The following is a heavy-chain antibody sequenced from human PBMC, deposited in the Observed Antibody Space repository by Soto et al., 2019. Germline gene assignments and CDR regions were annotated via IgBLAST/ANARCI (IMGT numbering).Heavy chain of an antibody. J-gene: IGHJ6*03. CDR2: IYWDDDK. Sequence: SGPTLVNPTQTLTLTCTFSGFSLSTSGVGVGWIRQPPGKALEWLALIYWDDDKRYSPSLKSRLTITKDTSKNQVVLTMTNMDPVDTATYYCAHSKASSTAAGFHYYYYMDVWGKGTTVTVSS. CDR3: AHSKASSTAAGFHYYYYMDV. D-gene: IGHD6-13*01. CDR1: GFSLSTSGVG. V-gene: IGHV2-5*02.